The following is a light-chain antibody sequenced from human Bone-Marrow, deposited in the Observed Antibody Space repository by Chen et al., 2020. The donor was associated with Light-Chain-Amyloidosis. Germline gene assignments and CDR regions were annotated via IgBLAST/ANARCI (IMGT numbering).Light chain of an antibody. CDR1: DLPTKY. J-gene: IGLJ2*01. CDR3: QSADSSGTYEVI. Sequence: SYELTQPPSVSVSPGQTARITCSGDDLPTKYAYWYQQKPGRAPVLVIHRDTERPSGISERFSGSSSGTTATLTIGGVQAEDEADYHCQSADSSGTYEVIFGGGTKLTVL. V-gene: IGLV3-25*03. CDR2: RDT.